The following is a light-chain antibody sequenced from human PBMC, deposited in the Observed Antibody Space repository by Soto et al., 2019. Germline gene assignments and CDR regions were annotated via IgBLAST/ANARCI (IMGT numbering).Light chain of an antibody. CDR3: QQYYSYPEFT. CDR2: AAS. CDR1: QGISSY. J-gene: IGKJ3*01. V-gene: IGKV1-8*01. Sequence: AIRMTQSPSSLSASTGDRVTITCQASQGISSYLAWYQQKPGKAPKLLIYAASTLQSGVPSRFSGSGSGTDFTLTISCLQSEDFATYYCQQYYSYPEFTFGPGTKVDIK.